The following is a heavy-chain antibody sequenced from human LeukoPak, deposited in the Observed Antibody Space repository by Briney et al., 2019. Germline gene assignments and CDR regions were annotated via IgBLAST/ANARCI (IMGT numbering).Heavy chain of an antibody. CDR3: ARDSYCSSTSCYGPDAFDI. D-gene: IGHD2-2*01. CDR2: INPNSGGT. CDR1: GYTFTGYY. V-gene: IGHV1-2*02. J-gene: IGHJ3*02. Sequence: GASVKVSCKASGYTFTGYYMHWVRQAPGQGLEWMGWINPNSGGTNYAQKFQGRVTMTGDTSISTAYMELSRLRSDDTAVYYCARDSYCSSTSCYGPDAFDIWGQGTMVTVSS.